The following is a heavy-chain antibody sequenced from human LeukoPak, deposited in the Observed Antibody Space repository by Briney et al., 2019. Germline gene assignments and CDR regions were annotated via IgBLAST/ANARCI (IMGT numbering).Heavy chain of an antibody. J-gene: IGHJ4*02. CDR1: GFTFISNW. Sequence: GGSLRLSCAASGFTFISNWMHWVRRAPGKGLVWVSFVNNDGRTTAYADSVKGRFTISRDNAKNTLYLQMNSLRAEDTAVYYCARGGPGAVDYWSPGTLVTVSS. CDR3: ARGGPGAVDY. D-gene: IGHD1-14*01. V-gene: IGHV3-74*01. CDR2: VNNDGRTT.